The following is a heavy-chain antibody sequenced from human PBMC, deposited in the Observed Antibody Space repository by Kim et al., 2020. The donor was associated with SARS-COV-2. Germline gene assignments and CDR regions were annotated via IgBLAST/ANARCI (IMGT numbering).Heavy chain of an antibody. CDR2: ISGSGGST. J-gene: IGHJ4*02. CDR3: AKDMGPSASYDY. Sequence: GGSLRLSCAASGFTFSSYAMSWVRQAPGKGLECVSTISGSGGSTYYADSVKGRFAISRDNSKNTLFLQMNSLRAEDTAVYYCAKDMGPSASYDYWGQGTLVTVSS. CDR1: GFTFSSYA. V-gene: IGHV3-23*01. D-gene: IGHD6-19*01.